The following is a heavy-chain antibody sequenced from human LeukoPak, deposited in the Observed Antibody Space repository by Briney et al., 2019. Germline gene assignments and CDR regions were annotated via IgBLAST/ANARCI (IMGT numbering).Heavy chain of an antibody. CDR2: IKQDGSEK. CDR1: GFTFSSYW. Sequence: PGGSLRLSCAASGFTFSSYWMSWVRQAPGKGLEWVANIKQDGSEKYYVDSVKGRFTISRDNAKNSLYLQMNSLRAEDTAVYYCARLSSEPAALPFDYWGQGTLVTVSS. D-gene: IGHD2-2*01. CDR3: ARLSSEPAALPFDY. V-gene: IGHV3-7*01. J-gene: IGHJ4*02.